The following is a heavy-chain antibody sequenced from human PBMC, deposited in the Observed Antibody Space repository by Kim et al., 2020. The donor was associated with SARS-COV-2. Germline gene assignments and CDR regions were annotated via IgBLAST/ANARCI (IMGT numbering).Heavy chain of an antibody. CDR3: ARDLGVAGTAGYYYGMDV. J-gene: IGHJ6*02. Sequence: KGRFTISRDNSKNTLYLQMNSLRAEDTAVYYCARDLGVAGTAGYYYGMDVWGQGTTVTVSS. V-gene: IGHV3-30*07. D-gene: IGHD6-19*01.